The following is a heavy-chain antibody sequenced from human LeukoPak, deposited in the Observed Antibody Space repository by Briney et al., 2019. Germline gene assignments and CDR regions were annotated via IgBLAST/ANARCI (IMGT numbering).Heavy chain of an antibody. V-gene: IGHV1-18*01. CDR3: ARDSTVTTKWVSMDV. CDR1: GYTFTSYG. D-gene: IGHD4-17*01. Sequence: ASVKVSCKASGYTFTSYGISWVRQAPGQGLEWMGWISAYNGNTNYAQKFQGRVTMTRDTSISTAYMELSRLRSDDTAVYYCARDSTVTTKWVSMDVWGKGTTVTVSS. CDR2: ISAYNGNT. J-gene: IGHJ6*03.